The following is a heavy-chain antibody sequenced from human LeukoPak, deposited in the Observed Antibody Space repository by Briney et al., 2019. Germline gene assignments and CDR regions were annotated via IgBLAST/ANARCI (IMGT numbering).Heavy chain of an antibody. CDR1: GYTFTGYY. D-gene: IGHD4-17*01. J-gene: IGHJ6*03. CDR2: INPNSGGT. CDR3: ARGSATVTTWRYYYYYYMDV. V-gene: IGHV1-2*02. Sequence: GASVKVSCKASGYTFTGYYMHWVRQAPGQGLEWMGWINPNSGGTNYAQKFQGRVTMTRDTSISTAYMELSRLRSDDTAVYYCARGSATVTTWRYYYYYYMDVWGKGTTVTVSS.